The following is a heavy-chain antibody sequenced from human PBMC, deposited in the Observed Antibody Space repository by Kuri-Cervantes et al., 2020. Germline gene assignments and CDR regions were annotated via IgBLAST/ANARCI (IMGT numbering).Heavy chain of an antibody. CDR2: ISGSGGST. Sequence: SLRHSCAASRFTVSDYYKSWIRQAPGKGLEWVSAISGSGGSTYYADSVKGRFTISRDNYNNTVYPHMKSLRAEDTAVYYCAKDGGDVDTAMPLDAFDIWGQGTMVTVSS. J-gene: IGHJ3*02. D-gene: IGHD5-18*01. CDR1: RFTVSDYY. V-gene: IGHV3-23*01. CDR3: AKDGGDVDTAMPLDAFDI.